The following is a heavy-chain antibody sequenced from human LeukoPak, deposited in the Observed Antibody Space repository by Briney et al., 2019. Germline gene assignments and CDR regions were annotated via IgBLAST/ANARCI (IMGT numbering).Heavy chain of an antibody. V-gene: IGHV3-30*18. Sequence: PGGSLRLSCAASGFTFSSYGMHWVRQAPGKGLEWVAVISYDGSNKYYADSVKGRFTISRDNSKNTLYLQMNSLRAEDTAVYYCAKTGTGYSGYDFDYWGQGTLVTVPS. CDR1: GFTFSSYG. D-gene: IGHD5-12*01. CDR2: ISYDGSNK. CDR3: AKTGTGYSGYDFDY. J-gene: IGHJ4*02.